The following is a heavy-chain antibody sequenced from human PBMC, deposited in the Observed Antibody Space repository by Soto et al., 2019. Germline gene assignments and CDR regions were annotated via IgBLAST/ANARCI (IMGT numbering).Heavy chain of an antibody. CDR2: INHSGST. D-gene: IGHD3-16*01. V-gene: IGHV4-34*01. CDR3: ARGLYDWGEGPCDY. J-gene: IGHJ4*02. CDR1: GGSFSGYY. Sequence: LSLTCAVYGGSFSGYYWSWIRQPPGKGLEWIGEINHSGSTNYNPSLKSRVTISVDTSKNQFSLKLSSVTAADTAVYYCARGLYDWGEGPCDYWGQGTLVTVSS.